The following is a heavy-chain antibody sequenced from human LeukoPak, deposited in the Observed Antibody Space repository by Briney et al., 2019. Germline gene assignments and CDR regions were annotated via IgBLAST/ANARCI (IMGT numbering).Heavy chain of an antibody. Sequence: PGGSLRLFCAASGFTFSSYAMSWVRQAPGKGLEWVSAISGSGGSTYYADSVKGRFTISRDNSKNTLYLQMNSLRAEDTAVYYCAKDRKFDFWSGSLFDYWGQGTLVTVSS. CDR2: ISGSGGST. D-gene: IGHD3-3*01. CDR1: GFTFSSYA. CDR3: AKDRKFDFWSGSLFDY. V-gene: IGHV3-23*01. J-gene: IGHJ4*02.